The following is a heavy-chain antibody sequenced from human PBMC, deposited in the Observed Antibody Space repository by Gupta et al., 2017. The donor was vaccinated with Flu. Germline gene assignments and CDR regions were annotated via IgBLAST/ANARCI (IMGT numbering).Heavy chain of an antibody. J-gene: IGHJ4*02. CDR2: ISRSGDAT. Sequence: EVQLLESGGGLVQPGGSLRLSCAASGFSFSSDAMSWVRQAPGKGLEWVSSISRSGDATHYADSVKGRFTISRDNSKNTLFLQMNSLRADDTAVYYCAGHDSSGYYHYNKYWGQGTLVTVSS. V-gene: IGHV3-23*01. CDR1: GFSFSSDA. CDR3: AGHDSSGYYHYNKY. D-gene: IGHD3-22*01.